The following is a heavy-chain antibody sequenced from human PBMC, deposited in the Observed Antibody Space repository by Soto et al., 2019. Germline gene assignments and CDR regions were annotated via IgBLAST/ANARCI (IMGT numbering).Heavy chain of an antibody. Sequence: QVQLVESGGGVVQPGRSLRLSCAASGFTFSSYGMHWVRQAPGKGLEWVAVIWYDGSNKYYADSVKGRFTISRDNSKNTLYLQMNSLRAEDTAVYYCARVKDIVATWAFYIWGQVTMVTVSS. J-gene: IGHJ3*02. V-gene: IGHV3-33*01. CDR2: IWYDGSNK. CDR3: ARVKDIVATWAFYI. D-gene: IGHD5-12*01. CDR1: GFTFSSYG.